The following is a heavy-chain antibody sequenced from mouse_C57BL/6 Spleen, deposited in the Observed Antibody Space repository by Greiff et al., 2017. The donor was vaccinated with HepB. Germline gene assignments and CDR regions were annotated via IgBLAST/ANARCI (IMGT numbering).Heavy chain of an antibody. CDR2: IHPSDSDT. V-gene: IGHV1-74*01. J-gene: IGHJ2*01. D-gene: IGHD4-1*01. CDR1: GYTFTSYW. Sequence: QVHVKQPGAELVKPGASVKVSCKASGYTFTSYWMHWVKQRPGQGLEWIGRIHPSDSDTNYNQKFKGKATLTVDKSSSTAYMQLSSLTSEDSAVYYCAMEGVTGAYFDYWGQGTTLTVSS. CDR3: AMEGVTGAYFDY.